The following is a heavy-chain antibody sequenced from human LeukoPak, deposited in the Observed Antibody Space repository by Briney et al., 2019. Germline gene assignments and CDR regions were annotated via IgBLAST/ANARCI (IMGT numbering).Heavy chain of an antibody. D-gene: IGHD3-22*01. CDR2: IYSGGNT. J-gene: IGHJ3*02. CDR3: ARTVGYYYSVFDI. CDR1: GFIVSTNY. V-gene: IGHV3-53*01. Sequence: GGSLRLSCAASGFIVSTNYMSWVRQAPGKGLEWVSVIYSGGNTYYADSVKGRFTISRDDSKNTLSLQMNSLRAEDTALYYCARTVGYYYSVFDIWGQGTMVTVSS.